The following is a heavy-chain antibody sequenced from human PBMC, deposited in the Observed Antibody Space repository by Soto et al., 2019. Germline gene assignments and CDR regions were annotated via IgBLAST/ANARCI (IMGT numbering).Heavy chain of an antibody. D-gene: IGHD3-16*01. CDR1: GFTFGDYA. J-gene: IGHJ4*02. CDR3: ARDATFCLDC. Sequence: FLRLACTASGFTFGDYAMSWVRRAPGKGLEWVGFIRSKAYGGTTEYAASVKGRFTISRDDSKSIAYLQMNSLKTEDTAVYYCARDATFCLDCWGRGTLVTVSS. V-gene: IGHV3-49*04. CDR2: IRSKAYGGTT.